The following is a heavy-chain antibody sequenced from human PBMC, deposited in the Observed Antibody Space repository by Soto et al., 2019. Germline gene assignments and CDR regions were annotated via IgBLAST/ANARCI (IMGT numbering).Heavy chain of an antibody. J-gene: IGHJ4*02. Sequence: PSETLSLTCTVSGGSISNFYWSWIRQPPGKGLEWIGYIYYSGTTSYNPSLNSRVTISVDTSKNQFSLKLNSVTAADTAVYYCARDILDFFDYGARGPVVPVSA. V-gene: IGHV4-59*01. CDR3: ARDILDFFDY. D-gene: IGHD3-3*01. CDR1: GGSISNFY. CDR2: IYYSGTT.